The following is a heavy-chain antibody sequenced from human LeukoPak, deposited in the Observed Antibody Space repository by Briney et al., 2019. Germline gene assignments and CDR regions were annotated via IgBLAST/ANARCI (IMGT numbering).Heavy chain of an antibody. Sequence: PGASLKISCKGSGYRFTSYWIGWVRQMPGKGLEWMGIIYPGDSDTRYSPSFQGQVTISADKSISTAYLQWSSLKASDTAMYYCARTYCSSTSCSPEYFQHWGQGTLVTVSS. CDR2: IYPGDSDT. J-gene: IGHJ1*01. V-gene: IGHV5-51*01. CDR3: ARTYCSSTSCSPEYFQH. CDR1: GYRFTSYW. D-gene: IGHD2-2*01.